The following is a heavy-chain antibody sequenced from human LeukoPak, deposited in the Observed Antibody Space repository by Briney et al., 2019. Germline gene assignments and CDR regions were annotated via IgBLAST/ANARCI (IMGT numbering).Heavy chain of an antibody. J-gene: IGHJ4*02. Sequence: ASVKVSCKAFGYNLTNYYVHWVRQAPGQGLEWMGEINPSGGSTCYAQKFQGRITVTRDTYTNTVYMDLSSLRSEDTATYYCARGAPTTRIGAGRFDDWGQGSLLTVAS. CDR1: GYNLTNYY. V-gene: IGHV1-46*01. CDR3: ARGAPTTRIGAGRFDD. D-gene: IGHD5-12*01. CDR2: INPSGGST.